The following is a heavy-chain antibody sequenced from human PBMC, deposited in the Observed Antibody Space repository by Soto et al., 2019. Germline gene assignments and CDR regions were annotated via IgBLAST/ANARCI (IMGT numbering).Heavy chain of an antibody. D-gene: IGHD2-15*01. CDR1: GYTFTSYT. CDR2: INAGNGNT. J-gene: IGHJ6*02. Sequence: QVQLVQSGAEEKKPGASVKVSCKASGYTFTSYTMHWVRQAPGQRLEWMGWINAGNGNTKYSQKFQGRVTITRDTSASTAYMELSSLRSEDTAVYYCASGGYCSGGSCYHYYYGIDVWGQGTTVTVSS. V-gene: IGHV1-3*05. CDR3: ASGGYCSGGSCYHYYYGIDV.